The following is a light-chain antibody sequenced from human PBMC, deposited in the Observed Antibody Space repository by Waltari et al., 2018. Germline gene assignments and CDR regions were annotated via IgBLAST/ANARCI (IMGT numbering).Light chain of an antibody. J-gene: IGKJ3*01. CDR3: QQSYSVPFT. V-gene: IGKV1-39*01. CDR2: AAS. Sequence: DIQVTQSPSSLSASGGDRVTITCRASQTINYYLNWYQQKPGKAPKLLIYAASRLHSGAPSRFSGTVSGTEFTLTISSLQPEDFATYFCQQSYSVPFTFGPGTKVDIK. CDR1: QTINYY.